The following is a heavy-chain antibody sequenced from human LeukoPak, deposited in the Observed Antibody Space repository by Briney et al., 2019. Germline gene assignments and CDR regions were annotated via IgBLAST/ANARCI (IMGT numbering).Heavy chain of an antibody. J-gene: IGHJ4*02. CDR1: GFTFDDYA. CDR3: AKGDSRGWTPNFDY. CDR2: ISWDGGST. D-gene: IGHD6-19*01. V-gene: IGHV3-43D*03. Sequence: GGSLRLSFAASGFTFDDYAMHWVRQAPGKGLEWVSLISWDGGSTYYADSVKGRFTISRDNSKNSLYLQMNSLRAEDTALYYCAKGDSRGWTPNFDYWGQGTLVTVSS.